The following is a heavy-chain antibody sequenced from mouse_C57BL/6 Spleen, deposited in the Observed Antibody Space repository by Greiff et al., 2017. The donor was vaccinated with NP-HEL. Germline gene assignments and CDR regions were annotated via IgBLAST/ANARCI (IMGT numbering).Heavy chain of an antibody. CDR2: INPYNGGT. CDR1: GYTFTDYY. Sequence: VQLQQSGPVLVKPGASVKMSCKASGYTFTDYYMNWVKQSHGKSLEWIGVINPYNGGTSYNQKFKGKATLTVDKSSSTAYMELNSLTSEDSAAYYCASYDDDAWFAYWGQGTLVTVSA. V-gene: IGHV1-19*01. D-gene: IGHD2-12*01. J-gene: IGHJ3*01. CDR3: ASYDDDAWFAY.